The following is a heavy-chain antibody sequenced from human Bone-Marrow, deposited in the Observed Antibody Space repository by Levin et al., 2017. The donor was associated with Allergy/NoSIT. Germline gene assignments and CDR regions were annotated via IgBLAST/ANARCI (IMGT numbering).Heavy chain of an antibody. J-gene: IGHJ4*02. CDR2: IRSKAYGGTT. Sequence: GGSLRLSCTASGFTFGDYAMSWVRQAPGKGLEWVGFIRSKAYGGTTEYAASVKGRFTISRDDSKSIAYLQMNSLKTEDTAVYYCTRDAPVDTAMGNFDYWGQGTLVTVSS. CDR1: GFTFGDYA. CDR3: TRDAPVDTAMGNFDY. V-gene: IGHV3-49*04. D-gene: IGHD5-18*01.